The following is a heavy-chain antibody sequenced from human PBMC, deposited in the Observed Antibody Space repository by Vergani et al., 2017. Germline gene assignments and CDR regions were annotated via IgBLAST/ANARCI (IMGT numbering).Heavy chain of an antibody. CDR2: ISGSGGST. V-gene: IGHV3-23*01. J-gene: IGHJ3*02. Sequence: VQLQESGPGLVKPSGTLSLTCAVSGGSISSSNWWSWVRQPPGKGLEWVSAISGSGGSTYYADSVKGRFTISRDNSKNTLYLQMNSLRAEDTAVYYCAKADGSSSWFDAFDIWGQGTMVTVSS. CDR3: AKADGSSSWFDAFDI. D-gene: IGHD6-13*01. CDR1: GGSISSSN.